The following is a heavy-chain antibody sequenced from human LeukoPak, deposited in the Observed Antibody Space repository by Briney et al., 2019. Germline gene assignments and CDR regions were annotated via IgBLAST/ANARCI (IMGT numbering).Heavy chain of an antibody. V-gene: IGHV4-34*01. CDR2: INHSGST. CDR1: GGSFSGYY. J-gene: IGHJ4*02. CDR3: ARGKRITMIVVVRTYYFDY. Sequence: SETLSLTCAVYGGSFSGYYWSWIRQPPGKGLEWIGEINHSGSTNYNPSLKSRVTISVDTSKNQFSLKLSSVTAADTAVYYCARGKRITMIVVVRTYYFDYWGQGTLVTVSS. D-gene: IGHD3-22*01.